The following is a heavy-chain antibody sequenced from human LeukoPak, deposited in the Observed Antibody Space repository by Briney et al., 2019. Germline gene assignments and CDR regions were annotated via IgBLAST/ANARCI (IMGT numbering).Heavy chain of an antibody. D-gene: IGHD2-15*01. CDR3: ATEGPLPGGHDY. CDR1: RSTFSNHW. Sequence: GGSLRLSCAASRSTFSNHWIHWVRQAPGKGLVWVSRVSTDGSSTNYAGFVKGRFTISRDNVKNTVYLQMNSLRVEDSAVYYCATEGPLPGGHDYWGQGTLVTVFS. J-gene: IGHJ4*02. V-gene: IGHV3-74*01. CDR2: VSTDGSST.